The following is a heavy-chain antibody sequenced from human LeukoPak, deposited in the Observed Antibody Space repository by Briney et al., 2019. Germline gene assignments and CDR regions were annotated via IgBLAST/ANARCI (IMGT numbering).Heavy chain of an antibody. CDR2: ISGSGGST. CDR3: AKPWHYGDYLSTLIKLAFHS. V-gene: IGHV3-23*01. Sequence: PGGSLRLSCAASGFTFSSYAMSWVRQAPGKGLEWVSAISGSGGSTYYADSVKGRFTISRDNSKNTLYLQMDSLRAEDTAVYYCAKPWHYGDYLSTLIKLAFHSWGQGTLVTVSS. J-gene: IGHJ4*02. CDR1: GFTFSSYA. D-gene: IGHD4-17*01.